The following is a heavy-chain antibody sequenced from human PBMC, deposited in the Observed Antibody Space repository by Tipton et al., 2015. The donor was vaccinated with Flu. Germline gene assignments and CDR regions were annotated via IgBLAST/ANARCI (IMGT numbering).Heavy chain of an antibody. CDR1: GFTFSSYE. J-gene: IGHJ4*02. D-gene: IGHD2-21*02. Sequence: SLRLSCAASGFTFSSYEMNWVRQAPGKGLEWVSYISSSGSTIYYADSVKGRFTISRDNAKNSLYLQMNSLRAEDTAVYYCARDRDCGGNCSVGQFACWGQGSLVPVSS. V-gene: IGHV3-48*03. CDR3: ARDRDCGGNCSVGQFAC. CDR2: ISSSGSTI.